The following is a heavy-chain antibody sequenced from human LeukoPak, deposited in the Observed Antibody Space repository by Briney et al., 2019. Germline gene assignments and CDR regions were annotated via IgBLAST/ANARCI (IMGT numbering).Heavy chain of an antibody. J-gene: IGHJ3*02. CDR1: GFTFDDYA. V-gene: IGHV3-9*01. D-gene: IGHD4-23*01. CDR3: AKALTTVVTRGAFDI. Sequence: GGSLRLSCAASGFTFDDYATHWVRQAPGKGLEWVSGISWNSGSIGYADSVKGRFTISRDNAKNSLYLQMNSLRAEDTALYYCAKALTTVVTRGAFDIWGQGTMVTVSS. CDR2: ISWNSGSI.